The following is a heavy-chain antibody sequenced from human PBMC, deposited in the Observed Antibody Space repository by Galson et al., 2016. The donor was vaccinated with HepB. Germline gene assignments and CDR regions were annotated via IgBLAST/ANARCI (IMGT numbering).Heavy chain of an antibody. CDR2: ISEDGRAT. J-gene: IGHJ3*02. V-gene: IGHV3-74*01. Sequence: SLRLSCAASGFTFSTHWMHWVRQAPGKGLVCVSRISEDGRATNSADSVKGRFAISRDNAKNTLYLQMNSLSAEDTAIYYCARVFPARCSGRSCFSEGAFDIWGQGTMVIVSS. CDR1: GFTFSTHW. CDR3: ARVFPARCSGRSCFSEGAFDI. D-gene: IGHD2-15*01.